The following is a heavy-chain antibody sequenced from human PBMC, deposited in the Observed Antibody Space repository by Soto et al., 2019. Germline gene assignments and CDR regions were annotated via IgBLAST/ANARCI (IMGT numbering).Heavy chain of an antibody. CDR2: ISYDGSNK. V-gene: IGHV3-30-3*01. CDR1: GFTFSSYA. D-gene: IGHD4-4*01. Sequence: QVQLVESGGGVVQPGRSLRLSCAASGFTFSSYAMHWVRQAPGKGLEWVAVISYDGSNKYYADSVKGRFTISRDNSKNTLYLQMNSLRAEDTAVYYCASDPRSNYPYWGQGTLVTVSS. J-gene: IGHJ4*02. CDR3: ASDPRSNYPY.